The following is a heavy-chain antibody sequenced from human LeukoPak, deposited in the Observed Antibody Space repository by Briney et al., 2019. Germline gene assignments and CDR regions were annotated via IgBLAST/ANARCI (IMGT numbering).Heavy chain of an antibody. CDR3: VRDETLWTLDW. D-gene: IGHD1-1*01. V-gene: IGHV3-74*03. CDR1: GFMFSGHW. J-gene: IGHJ4*02. Sequence: PGGSLRLSCTASGFMFSGHWIHWVRQAPGMGLVWVSRINERGTDSMYAESVKGRFTISRDNAKNTVYLQMNSLRAEDTAVYYCVRDETLWTLDWWGQGTLVSVSS. CDR2: INERGTDS.